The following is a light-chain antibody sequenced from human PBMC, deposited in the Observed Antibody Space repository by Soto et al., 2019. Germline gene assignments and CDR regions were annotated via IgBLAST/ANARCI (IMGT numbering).Light chain of an antibody. J-gene: IGKJ1*01. V-gene: IGKV3-11*01. Sequence: EILLTQSPATLSLSPGERATLSCRASQSVRSSLAWYQQKPGQAPRLLIYDASTRATGIPGSFSGSGSGTDFTLTISNLETADFVVYYYQVRSNWPWTFGQGDNVEIK. CDR1: QSVRSS. CDR3: QVRSNWPWT. CDR2: DAS.